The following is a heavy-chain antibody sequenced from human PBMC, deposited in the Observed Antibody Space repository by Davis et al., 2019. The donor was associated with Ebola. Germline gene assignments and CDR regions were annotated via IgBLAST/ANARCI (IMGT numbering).Heavy chain of an antibody. V-gene: IGHV3-7*01. CDR1: GFIFSSYW. Sequence: GESLKISCAASGFIFSSYWMSWVRQAPGKGLELVANIKEDGSVKFYVDSVRGRFTISRDIAKNTLFLQMNSLTADDSAVYYCTRDFDWHDGSWGQGTLVTVSS. CDR2: IKEDGSVK. D-gene: IGHD3-9*01. J-gene: IGHJ5*02. CDR3: TRDFDWHDGS.